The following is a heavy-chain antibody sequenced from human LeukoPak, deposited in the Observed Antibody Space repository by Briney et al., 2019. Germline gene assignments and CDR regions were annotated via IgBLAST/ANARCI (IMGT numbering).Heavy chain of an antibody. V-gene: IGHV1-46*01. CDR1: GYTFTSYS. D-gene: IGHD6-13*01. CDR3: ARPYSSNWYSVY. J-gene: IGHJ4*02. Sequence: ASVKVSRKASGYTFTSYSIHWVRQAPGQGLEWMGVINPSGGSTSYAQKFQDRVTMTRDTSTSTVYMELSSLRSEDTAVYYCARPYSSNWYSVYWGQGTLVTVSS. CDR2: INPSGGST.